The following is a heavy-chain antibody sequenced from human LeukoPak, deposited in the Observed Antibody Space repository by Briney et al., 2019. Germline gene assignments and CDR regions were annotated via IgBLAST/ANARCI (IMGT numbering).Heavy chain of an antibody. D-gene: IGHD3-22*01. J-gene: IGHJ5*02. Sequence: SETLSLTCTVSGGSISSDYWSWIRQPPGKGLEWIGYIDYRGSTNYNPSLKSRVTISVDTSKNQFSLKLSSVTAADTAVYYCARAVLYHYDSSGYYCNWFDPWGQGTLVTVSS. V-gene: IGHV4-59*01. CDR2: IDYRGST. CDR3: ARAVLYHYDSSGYYCNWFDP. CDR1: GGSISSDY.